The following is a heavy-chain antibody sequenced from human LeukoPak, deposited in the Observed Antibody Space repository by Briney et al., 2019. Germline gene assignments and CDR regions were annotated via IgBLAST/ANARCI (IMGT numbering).Heavy chain of an antibody. J-gene: IGHJ4*02. CDR3: ARGGGDVYNVFDY. D-gene: IGHD5-24*01. V-gene: IGHV4-31*03. CDR1: GGXISSGGYY. CDR2: IYYSGST. Sequence: PSETLSLTCTVSGGXISSGGYYWSWIRQHPGKGLEWIGYIYYSGSTYYNPSLKSRHTISVDTSKNQFSLKLSSVSVADTAVYYCARGGGDVYNVFDYWGQGTLVTVSS.